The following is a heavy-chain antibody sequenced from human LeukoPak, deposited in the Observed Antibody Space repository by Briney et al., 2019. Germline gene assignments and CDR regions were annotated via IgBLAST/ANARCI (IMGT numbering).Heavy chain of an antibody. CDR2: IYYSGST. Sequence: SETLSLTCTVSGGSISSSSYYWGWIRQPPGKGLEWIGSIYYSGSTYHNPSLKSRVTISVDTSKNQFSLKLSSVTAADTAVYYCARLAMYYYGSGSYYFDYWGQGTLVTVSS. J-gene: IGHJ4*02. D-gene: IGHD3-10*01. CDR1: GGSISSSSYY. CDR3: ARLAMYYYGSGSYYFDY. V-gene: IGHV4-39*01.